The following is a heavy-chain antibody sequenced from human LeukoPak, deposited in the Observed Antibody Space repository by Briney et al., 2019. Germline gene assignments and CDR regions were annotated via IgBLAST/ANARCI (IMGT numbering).Heavy chain of an antibody. D-gene: IGHD1-1*01. CDR3: ARDSGPGVLFY. V-gene: IGHV4-59*01. CDR2: IYYSGST. Sequence: SETLSLTCTVSGGSIRSYYWSWIRQPPGKGLEWIGYIYYSGSTNYNPSLKSRVTISLDTSKNRFSLKLSSVTAADTAVYYCARDSGPGVLFYWGQGTLVTVSS. CDR1: GGSIRSYY. J-gene: IGHJ4*02.